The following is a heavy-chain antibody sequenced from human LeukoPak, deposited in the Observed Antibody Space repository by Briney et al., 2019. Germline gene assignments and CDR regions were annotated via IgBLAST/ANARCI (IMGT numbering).Heavy chain of an antibody. CDR2: IIPIFDTT. J-gene: IGHJ5*02. Sequence: SVKVSCKASGGSFSSKAISWVRQAPGQGLEWMGGIIPIFDTTNYAQKFQGRVTITADESTNTAYMELSSLRSDDTAVYFCATTRRIHGSGLAVRYSWLDPWGPGTLVTVSS. D-gene: IGHD3-10*01. CDR1: GGSFSSKA. CDR3: ATTRRIHGSGLAVRYSWLDP. V-gene: IGHV1-69*01.